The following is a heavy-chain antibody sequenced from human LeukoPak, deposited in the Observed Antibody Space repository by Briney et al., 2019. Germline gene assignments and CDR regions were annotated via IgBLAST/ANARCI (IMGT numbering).Heavy chain of an antibody. CDR3: ARRGLAIRH. CDR2: INHSGST. CDR1: GESFSGYF. Sequence: SETLSLTCAVYGESFSGYFWNWIRQSPGKGLEWIGEINHSGSTNYNQSLKSRVTMSVDTSKNQFSLKLNSVTAADTAVYYCARRGLAIRHWGQGTLVTVSS. J-gene: IGHJ4*02. V-gene: IGHV4-34*01. D-gene: IGHD2-2*02.